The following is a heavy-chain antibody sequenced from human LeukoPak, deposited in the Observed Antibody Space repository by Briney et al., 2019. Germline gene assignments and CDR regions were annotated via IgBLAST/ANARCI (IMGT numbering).Heavy chain of an antibody. D-gene: IGHD1-1*01. CDR3: AKDLPGTTPYYYYYMDV. CDR2: ISGSGGSI. V-gene: IGHV3-23*01. Sequence: PGGSLRLSCAASGFTFSSYAMSWVRQAPGKGLEWVSAISGSGGSIYYADSVKGRFTISRDSSKNTLYLQMNSLRAEDTAVYYCAKDLPGTTPYYYYYMDVWGKGTTVTVSS. J-gene: IGHJ6*03. CDR1: GFTFSSYA.